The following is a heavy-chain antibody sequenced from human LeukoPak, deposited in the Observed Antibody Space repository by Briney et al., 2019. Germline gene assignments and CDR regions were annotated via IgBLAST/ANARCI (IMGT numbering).Heavy chain of an antibody. Sequence: GGSLRLSCAASGFTFSSYGMNWVRQAPGKGLEWVSGISGRGGSTYYADSVKGRFTISRDNSKNTLYLQMNSLRAEDTAVYYCAKSSVVVAPAEYFQHWGQGTLVTVSS. CDR2: ISGRGGST. D-gene: IGHD2-15*01. CDR3: AKSSVVVAPAEYFQH. J-gene: IGHJ1*01. CDR1: GFTFSSYG. V-gene: IGHV3-23*01.